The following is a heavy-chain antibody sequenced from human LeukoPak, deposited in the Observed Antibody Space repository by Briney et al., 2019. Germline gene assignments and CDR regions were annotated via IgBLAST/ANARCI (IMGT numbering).Heavy chain of an antibody. J-gene: IGHJ6*03. V-gene: IGHV1-2*02. CDR3: ARDGVYYYDSRGSFYYYYYMDV. Sequence: GASVKVSCKASGYTFTCYYMHWVRQAPGQGLEWMGWINPNSGGTNYAQKFQGRVTMTRDTSISTAYMQLSRLRSDDTAVYYCARDGVYYYDSRGSFYYYYYMDVWGKGTTVTVSS. D-gene: IGHD3-22*01. CDR2: INPNSGGT. CDR1: GYTFTCYY.